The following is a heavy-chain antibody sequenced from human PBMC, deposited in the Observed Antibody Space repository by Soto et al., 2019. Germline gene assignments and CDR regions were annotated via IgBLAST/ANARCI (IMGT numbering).Heavy chain of an antibody. Sequence: SEALCLTCTGSGGAITRGRFYGGWIRQAPRKGLEWIGGMYYSGTIYDNPSLKSRVAMSVDASKNQFSLRLSSATAEDTATYYCARGVTFYNWFDSWGQGILVTVSS. CDR1: GGAITRGRFY. CDR2: MYYSGTI. CDR3: ARGVTFYNWFDS. J-gene: IGHJ5*01. D-gene: IGHD2-21*02. V-gene: IGHV4-39*01.